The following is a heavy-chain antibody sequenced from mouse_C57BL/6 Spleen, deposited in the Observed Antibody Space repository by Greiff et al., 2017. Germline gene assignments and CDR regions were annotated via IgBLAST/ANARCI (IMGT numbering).Heavy chain of an antibody. V-gene: IGHV1-81*01. J-gene: IGHJ1*03. CDR2: IYPRSGNT. CDR3: ARPLITTVVATPRYFDV. D-gene: IGHD1-1*01. Sequence: QVQLQQSGAELARPGASVKLSCKASGYTFTSYGISWVKQRTGQGLEWIGEIYPRSGNTYYNEKFKGKATLTADKSSSTAYMELRSLTSEHSAVYFCARPLITTVVATPRYFDVWGTGTTVTVSS. CDR1: GYTFTSYG.